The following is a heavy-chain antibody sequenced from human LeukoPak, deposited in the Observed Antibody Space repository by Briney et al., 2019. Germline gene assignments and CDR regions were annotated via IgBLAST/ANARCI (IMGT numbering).Heavy chain of an antibody. CDR3: AREISRFGT. Sequence: TGGSLRLSCAASGFTVSSSNYMNWVRQAPGKGLEWVSGIYTGGTTYYTDSVKGRFTISSDNPNNTLYLQMHSLRAEDTAVYYCAREISRFGTWGQGTLVTVSS. CDR2: IYTGGTT. V-gene: IGHV3-66*01. D-gene: IGHD3-16*01. J-gene: IGHJ5*02. CDR1: GFTVSSSNY.